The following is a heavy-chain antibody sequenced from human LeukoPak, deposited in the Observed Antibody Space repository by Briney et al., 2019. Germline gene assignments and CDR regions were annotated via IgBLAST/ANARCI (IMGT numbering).Heavy chain of an antibody. J-gene: IGHJ6*03. CDR2: ISAYNGNT. D-gene: IGHD6-19*01. V-gene: IGHV1-18*01. CDR3: ATARAWYSSGWYGAPTRDYYYMDV. Sequence: RASVKVSCKASGYTFTSYGISWVRQAPGQGLEWMGWISAYNGNTNYAQKLQGRVTMTTDTSTSTAYMELRSLRSDDTAVYYCATARAWYSSGWYGAPTRDYYYMDVWGKGTTVTVSS. CDR1: GYTFTSYG.